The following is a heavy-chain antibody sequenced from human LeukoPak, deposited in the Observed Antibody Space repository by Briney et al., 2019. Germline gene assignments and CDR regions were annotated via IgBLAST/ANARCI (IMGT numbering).Heavy chain of an antibody. J-gene: IGHJ4*02. CDR1: GYTLNTYG. CDR3: ARDRDSIAVAGSPRYCDY. V-gene: IGHV1-18*01. CDR2: ISGYNDKK. Sequence: ASVKVSRNASGYTLNTYGVSWVRQAPGQGLERMGWISGYNDKKEFAQKFQGRVTMATDASTNTAYMELRSLTYDDTAVYYRARDRDSIAVAGSPRYCDYWGQGSLVTVSS. D-gene: IGHD6-19*01.